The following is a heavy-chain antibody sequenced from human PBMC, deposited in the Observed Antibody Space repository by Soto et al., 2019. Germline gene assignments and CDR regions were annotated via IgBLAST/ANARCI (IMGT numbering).Heavy chain of an antibody. D-gene: IGHD3-3*01. CDR1: GFSFSSSA. J-gene: IGHJ4*02. CDR3: AKATLRVVHPLVFDH. CDR2: ISGSVGAT. V-gene: IGHV3-23*01. Sequence: PGGSLRLSCEASGFSFSSSAMNWVRQAPGKGLEWISVISGSVGATYFADSVKGRFTISRDNSKNTLYLQMNSLRAEDTAVYYCAKATLRVVHPLVFDHWGQGSLVTVSS.